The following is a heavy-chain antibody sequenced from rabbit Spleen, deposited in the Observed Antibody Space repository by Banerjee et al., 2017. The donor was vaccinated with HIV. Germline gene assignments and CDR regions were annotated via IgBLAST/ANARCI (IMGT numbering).Heavy chain of an antibody. CDR1: GFSFNNYYY. J-gene: IGHJ4*01. CDR2: IYTGGSGDI. CDR3: GRSSYAGYAGNDYGINL. Sequence: QSLEESGGELVKPGASLTLTCTASGFSFNNYYYIYWVRQAPGKGLEWIGCIYTGGSGDIYYASWATGRFTISKTSSTTVPLQMASLTAADTATYFCGRSSYAGYAGNDYGINLWGQGTLVTVS. D-gene: IGHD4-2*01. V-gene: IGHV1S40*01.